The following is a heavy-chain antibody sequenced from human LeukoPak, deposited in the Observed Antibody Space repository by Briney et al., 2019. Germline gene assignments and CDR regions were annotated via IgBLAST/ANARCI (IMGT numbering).Heavy chain of an antibody. D-gene: IGHD4-17*01. V-gene: IGHV3-15*01. Sequence: TGGSLRLSCAASGSTFSNAWMSWVRQAPGKGLGWVGRIKSKTDGGTTDYAAPVKGRFTISRDGSKNTLYLQMNSLKTEDTAVYYCTTELAGDYVFDYWGQGTLVTVSS. CDR2: IKSKTDGGTT. CDR3: TTELAGDYVFDY. J-gene: IGHJ4*02. CDR1: GSTFSNAW.